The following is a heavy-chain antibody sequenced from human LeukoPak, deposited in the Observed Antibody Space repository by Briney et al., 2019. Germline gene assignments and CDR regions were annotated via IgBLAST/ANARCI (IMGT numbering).Heavy chain of an antibody. CDR3: AKPSNYYGSATDAFDF. D-gene: IGHD3-10*01. J-gene: IGHJ3*01. CDR2: IYYSGST. V-gene: IGHV4-39*07. Sequence: SETLSLTCTVSGGSISSSYSYWGWIRQPPGKGLEWIGNIYYSGSTYYNPSLKSRVTISVDTSKNHFSLKLNSVTAADTAVYYCAKPSNYYGSATDAFDFWGQGTMVTVSS. CDR1: GGSISSSYSY.